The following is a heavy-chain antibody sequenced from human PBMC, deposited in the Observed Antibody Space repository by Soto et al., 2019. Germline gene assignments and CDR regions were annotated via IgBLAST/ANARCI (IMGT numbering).Heavy chain of an antibody. D-gene: IGHD3-10*01. V-gene: IGHV3-30*18. CDR2: ISYDGYLK. CDR3: AKDFKVSGSHYGTLNYYYGMDV. Sequence: GGSLRLSCAASGFTFSTYGMQWVRQAPGKGLEWVAVISYDGYLKYYVDAVKGRFTVARDNSKNTLFLEMNSLRVEDTAVYFCAKDFKVSGSHYGTLNYYYGMDVWGQGTSVTVS. CDR1: GFTFSTYG. J-gene: IGHJ6*02.